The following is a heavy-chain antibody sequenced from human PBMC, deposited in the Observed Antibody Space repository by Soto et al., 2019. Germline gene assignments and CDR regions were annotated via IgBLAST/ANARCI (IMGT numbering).Heavy chain of an antibody. J-gene: IGHJ5*02. CDR2: ISAYNGNT. V-gene: IGHV1-18*01. D-gene: IGHD3-10*01. CDR3: ARLGGPYGSGANWFDP. CDR1: GYTFTSYG. Sequence: QVQLVQSGAEVKKPGASVKVSCKASGYTFTSYGISWVRQAPGQGLEWMGWISAYNGNTNYAQKLQGRVTMTTDTSTSTANMELRSLRSDDTAVYYCARLGGPYGSGANWFDPWGQGTLVTVSS.